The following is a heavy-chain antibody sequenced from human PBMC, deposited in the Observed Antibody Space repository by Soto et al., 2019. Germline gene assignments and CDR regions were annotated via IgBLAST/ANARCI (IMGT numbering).Heavy chain of an antibody. D-gene: IGHD2-2*02. V-gene: IGHV3-33*01. J-gene: IGHJ4*02. CDR1: GFTFSSYG. Sequence: PGGSLRLSCAASGFTFSSYGMHWVRQAPGKGLEWVAVIWYDGSNKYYAGSVKGRFTISRDNSKNTLYLQMNSLRAEDTAVYYCARGRCSSTSCYTNGGPFDYWGQGTLVTVSS. CDR2: IWYDGSNK. CDR3: ARGRCSSTSCYTNGGPFDY.